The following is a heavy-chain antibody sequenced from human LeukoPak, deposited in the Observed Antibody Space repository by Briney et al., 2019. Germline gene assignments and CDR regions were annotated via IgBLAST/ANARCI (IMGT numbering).Heavy chain of an antibody. CDR2: IRYDGSNK. D-gene: IGHD3-10*01. J-gene: IGHJ3*02. Sequence: GGSLRLSCAASGFTFSSYGMHWVRQAPGKGLEWVAFIRYDGSNKYYADSVKGRFTISRDNFKNTLYLQMNSLRAEDTAVYYCAKDRASGFGDNDAFDIWGQGTMVTVSS. CDR3: AKDRASGFGDNDAFDI. CDR1: GFTFSSYG. V-gene: IGHV3-30*02.